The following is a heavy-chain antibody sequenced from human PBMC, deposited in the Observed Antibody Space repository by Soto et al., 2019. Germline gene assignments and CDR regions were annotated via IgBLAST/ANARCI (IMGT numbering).Heavy chain of an antibody. D-gene: IGHD3-9*01. CDR2: MNPNSGNT. Sequence: ASVKVSCKASGYTFTSYDINWVRQATGQGLEWMGWMNPNSGNTGYAQKFQGRVTMTRDTSASTAYMELSSLRSEDTAVYYCARNILGATTDYWGPGTLVTVSS. J-gene: IGHJ4*02. CDR1: GYTFTSYD. V-gene: IGHV1-8*01. CDR3: ARNILGATTDY.